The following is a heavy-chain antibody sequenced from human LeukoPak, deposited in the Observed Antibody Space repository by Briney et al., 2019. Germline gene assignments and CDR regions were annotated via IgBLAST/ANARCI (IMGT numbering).Heavy chain of an antibody. V-gene: IGHV3-66*01. CDR3: ARENDYYDSSGHYYGDVAFDI. Sequence: GGSLRLSCLASGFTFSSYSMSWVRQAPGKGLEWVSVIYSGGDTYYADSVKGRFTISRDNSKNTLYLQMNSLRAEDTAVYYCARENDYYDSSGHYYGDVAFDIWGQGTMVTVSS. D-gene: IGHD3-22*01. CDR2: IYSGGDT. CDR1: GFTFSSYS. J-gene: IGHJ3*02.